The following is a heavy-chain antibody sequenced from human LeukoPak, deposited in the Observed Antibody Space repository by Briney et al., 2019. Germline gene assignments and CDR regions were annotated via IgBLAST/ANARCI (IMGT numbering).Heavy chain of an antibody. V-gene: IGHV4-38-2*02. J-gene: IGHJ3*02. CDR3: ARRMTTVTNDAFDI. CDR2: IYHSGST. CDR1: GYSINSGYF. Sequence: SETLSLTCNVSGYSINSGYFWGWIRQPPGKGLEWIGSIYHSGSTYYNPSLKSRVTISVDTSKNQFSLKLNSVTAADTAVYYCARRMTTVTNDAFDIWGQGTMVTVSS. D-gene: IGHD4-17*01.